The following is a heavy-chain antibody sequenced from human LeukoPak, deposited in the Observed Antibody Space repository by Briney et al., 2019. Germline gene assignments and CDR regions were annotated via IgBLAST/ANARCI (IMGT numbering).Heavy chain of an antibody. CDR2: IRYDGSNK. D-gene: IGHD3-22*01. CDR1: GFTFSRYG. CDR3: AKDEGYRYYYDSSGYLQY. Sequence: GGSLRLSCAASGFTFSRYGMHWVRQAPGKGLEWVAFIRYDGSNKYYADSVKGRFTISRDNSKNTLCLQMNSLRAEDTAVYYCAKDEGYRYYYDSSGYLQYWGQGTLVTVSS. V-gene: IGHV3-30*02. J-gene: IGHJ4*02.